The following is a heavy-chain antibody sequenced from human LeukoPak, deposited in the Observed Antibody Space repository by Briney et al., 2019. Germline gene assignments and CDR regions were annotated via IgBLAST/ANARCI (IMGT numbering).Heavy chain of an antibody. V-gene: IGHV3-23*01. D-gene: IGHD1-26*01. CDR3: ARDWAYTGGSYGVD. J-gene: IGHJ4*02. Sequence: PGGSLRLSCAASGFTFSSYAMSWVRQAPGKGLEWVSAISGSGGSTYYADSVKGRFTISRDNSKNTLYLQMNSLRAEDTAVYYCARDWAYTGGSYGVDWGQGTLVTVSS. CDR2: ISGSGGST. CDR1: GFTFSSYA.